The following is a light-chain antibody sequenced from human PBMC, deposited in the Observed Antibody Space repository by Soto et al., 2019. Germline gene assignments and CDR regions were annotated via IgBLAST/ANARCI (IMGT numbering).Light chain of an antibody. V-gene: IGKV1-39*01. CDR2: TAS. J-gene: IGKJ3*01. CDR3: QQSYSSPFT. CDR1: QGVSTF. Sequence: DIQMTQSPSSLSASIGDRLIITCRTSQGVSTFLNWYRQKAGEAPRLLIYTASSLQSGVPSRFSGGGSGKEFTLTINSLQPEDFGTYFCQQSYSSPFTFGPGTRVDVK.